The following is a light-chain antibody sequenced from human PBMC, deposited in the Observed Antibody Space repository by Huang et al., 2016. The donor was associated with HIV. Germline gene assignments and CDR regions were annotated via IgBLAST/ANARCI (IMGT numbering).Light chain of an antibody. CDR1: QNINTY. CDR3: QQSYSTLFT. V-gene: IGKV1-39*01. J-gene: IGKJ3*01. Sequence: DIQMTQSPSSLSASVGDRVTITCRASQNINTYLKWYQQKRGKAPKLLIYTASNLGSGVPSRFSGSGSGTDFTLTISSLQPEDSASYYCQQSYSTLFTFGPGTKVDIK. CDR2: TAS.